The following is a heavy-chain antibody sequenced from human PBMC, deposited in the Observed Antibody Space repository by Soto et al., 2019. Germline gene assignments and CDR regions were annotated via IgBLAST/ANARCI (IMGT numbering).Heavy chain of an antibody. CDR2: IIPISGTA. V-gene: IGHV1-69*01. CDR3: ARSQGSSTSLEIYYYYYYGMEV. J-gene: IGHJ6*02. Sequence: QVQLVQSGAEVKKPGSSVKVSCKASGGTFSSYAISWVRQAPGQGLEWMGGIIPISGTANYAQKFQGRVTINADESTSTAYMELSSLRSEDKAVYYCARSQGSSTSLEIYYYYYYGMEVWGQGTTVTVSS. D-gene: IGHD2-2*01. CDR1: GGTFSSYA.